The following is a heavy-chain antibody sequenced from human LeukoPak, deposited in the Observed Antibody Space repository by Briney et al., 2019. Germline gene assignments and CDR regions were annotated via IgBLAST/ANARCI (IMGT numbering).Heavy chain of an antibody. CDR1: GFTFSSYW. Sequence: GGSLRLSCAASGFTFSSYWMSRVRQAPGKGPEWVANIKRDGSEKYYVDSVRGRFTISRDNAKSSLYLQMNSLRAEDTAVYYCARAPLGRYCSGGSCYSSSGAVDFWGQGTMVTVSS. J-gene: IGHJ3*01. CDR3: ARAPLGRYCSGGSCYSSSGAVDF. D-gene: IGHD2-15*01. V-gene: IGHV3-7*01. CDR2: IKRDGSEK.